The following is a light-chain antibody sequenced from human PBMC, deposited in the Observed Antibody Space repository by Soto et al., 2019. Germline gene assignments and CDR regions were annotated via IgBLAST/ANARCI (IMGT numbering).Light chain of an antibody. CDR1: QSISSY. V-gene: IGKV1-39*01. CDR3: QQSYSTHRT. J-gene: IGKJ1*01. CDR2: AAS. Sequence: DIQMTQSPSSLSASVGDRVTITCRASQSISSYLNWYQQKPGKAPKILIYAASSLQSGVPSRFSGSGSGTDFTLTISSLQPEDFATYYCQQSYSTHRTFGQGTKVEIK.